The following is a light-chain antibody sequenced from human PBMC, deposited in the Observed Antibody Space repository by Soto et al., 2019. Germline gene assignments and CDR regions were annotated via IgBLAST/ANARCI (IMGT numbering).Light chain of an antibody. CDR3: QQSYNTRLT. V-gene: IGKV1-39*01. CDR1: QSISTY. J-gene: IGKJ3*01. CDR2: TAS. Sequence: DIQLTQSPSSLSASVGDRVTITCRASQSISTYLNWYQQKPGKAPKLLIQTASTLRSGVPSRFSGSGSGTDFTLTISSLQPEDFATYYCQQSYNTRLTFGPGTKVDIK.